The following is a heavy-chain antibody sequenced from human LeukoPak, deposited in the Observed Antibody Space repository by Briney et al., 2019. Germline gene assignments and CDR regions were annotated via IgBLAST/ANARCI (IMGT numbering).Heavy chain of an antibody. CDR1: GFTFSSYS. CDR2: ISGSGSST. V-gene: IGHV3-23*01. J-gene: IGHJ4*02. D-gene: IGHD2-2*01. Sequence: PGGSLRLSCAASGFTFSSYSMNWVRQAPGKGLEWVSAISGSGSSTYYADSVKGRFTISRDNSKNTLYLQMNSLRAEDTAVYYCAKDQYWDCSTTSCYFHYWGQGALVTVSP. CDR3: AKDQYWDCSTTSCYFHY.